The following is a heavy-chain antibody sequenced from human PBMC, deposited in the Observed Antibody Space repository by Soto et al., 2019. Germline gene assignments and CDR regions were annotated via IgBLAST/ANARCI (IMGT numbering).Heavy chain of an antibody. CDR2: INAGNGNT. Sequence: QVQLVQSGAEVKKPGASVKVSCKASGYTFTSYAMHWVRQAPGQRLEWVGWINAGNGNTKYSQKVQGRVTTTRHTAASTAYMEPSSRRSDDTAVYYCARDGYSGSWKLEWGQGTLVTVSS. D-gene: IGHD6-13*01. CDR1: GYTFTSYA. CDR3: ARDGYSGSWKLE. J-gene: IGHJ4*02. V-gene: IGHV1-3*01.